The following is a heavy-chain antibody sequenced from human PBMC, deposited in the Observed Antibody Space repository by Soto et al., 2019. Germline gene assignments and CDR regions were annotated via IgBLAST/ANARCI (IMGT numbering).Heavy chain of an antibody. CDR3: ARFTPYRRREYYYGMDV. J-gene: IGHJ6*02. Sequence: GESLKISCKGSGYSFTSYWIGWVRQMPGKGLEWMGIIYPGDSDTRYSPSFQGQVTISADKSISTAYLQWSSLKASDTAMYYCARFTPYRRREYYYGMDVWGQGTTVTVSS. D-gene: IGHD1-26*01. CDR2: IYPGDSDT. V-gene: IGHV5-51*01. CDR1: GYSFTSYW.